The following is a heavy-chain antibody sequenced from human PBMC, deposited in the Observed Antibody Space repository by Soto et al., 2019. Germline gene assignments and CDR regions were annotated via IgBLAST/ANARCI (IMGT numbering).Heavy chain of an antibody. CDR1: GYTFTSYG. J-gene: IGHJ6*02. Sequence: ASVKVSCKASGYTFTSYGISWVRPAPGQGLELMGWISAYNGNTNYAHKLQGRVTITTDTSTSTAYIELRSLRSDDTAVYYCASTPGYCSSTSCPTLVYYYGMDVWGQGTTVTVSS. D-gene: IGHD2-2*01. V-gene: IGHV1-18*04. CDR3: ASTPGYCSSTSCPTLVYYYGMDV. CDR2: ISAYNGNT.